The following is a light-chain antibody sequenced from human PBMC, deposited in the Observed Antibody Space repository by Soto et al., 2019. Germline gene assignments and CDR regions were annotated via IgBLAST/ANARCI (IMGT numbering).Light chain of an antibody. J-gene: IGKJ1*01. CDR2: AAS. CDR3: QQLNSYPRT. Sequence: IQLAQSPSSLSSSVGDRVTSTSRASQGISSYLAWYQQKPGKAPKLLIYAASTLQSGVPSRFSGSGSGTDFTLTISSLQPEDFATYYCQQLNSYPRTFGQGTKVDIK. CDR1: QGISSY. V-gene: IGKV1-9*01.